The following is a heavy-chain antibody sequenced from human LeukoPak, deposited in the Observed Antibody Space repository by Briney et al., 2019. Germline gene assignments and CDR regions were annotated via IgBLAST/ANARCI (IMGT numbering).Heavy chain of an antibody. CDR1: GYTFSGYY. D-gene: IGHD6-13*01. CDR3: ARDLGSSWYDWFDP. V-gene: IGHV1-2*02. Sequence: ASVKVSCKASGYTFSGYYMHWVRQAPGQGLEWMGWINPNSGGTNYAQKFQGRVTMTRDTSISTAYMELSRLRSGDTAVYYCARDLGSSWYDWFDPWGQGTLVTVSS. CDR2: INPNSGGT. J-gene: IGHJ5*02.